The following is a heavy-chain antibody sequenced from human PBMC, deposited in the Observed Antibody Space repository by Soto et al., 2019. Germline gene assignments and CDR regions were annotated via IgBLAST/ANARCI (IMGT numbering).Heavy chain of an antibody. Sequence: PSETLSLTCAVYGESFSGHIWTWIRQTPGKGLQWIGHINHSGSASYNPSLKSRVTISVHTSKNQFFLKLSSMTAADTSVYYCASASEKLLIQPKFDYWGQGTLVTVSS. CDR2: INHSGSA. CDR1: GESFSGHI. J-gene: IGHJ4*02. D-gene: IGHD5-18*01. V-gene: IGHV4-34*01. CDR3: ASASEKLLIQPKFDY.